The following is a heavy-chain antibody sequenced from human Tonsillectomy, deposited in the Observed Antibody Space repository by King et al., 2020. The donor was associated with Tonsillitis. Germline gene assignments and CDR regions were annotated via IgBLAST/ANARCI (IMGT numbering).Heavy chain of an antibody. J-gene: IGHJ4*02. D-gene: IGHD5-18*01. CDR1: GGSISGSTYY. Sequence: QLQESGPGLVKPSETLSLTCSVSGGSISGSTYYWTWIRQAPGRELEWIGAVNSGRTYYNPTLKSRVTISVDTSKKQFTLKVTSLTAADTATYYCARQGAPGGYNHGYGYLDYWGQGTLVTVSS. CDR3: ARQGAPGGYNHGYGYLDY. CDR2: VNSGRT. V-gene: IGHV4-39*01.